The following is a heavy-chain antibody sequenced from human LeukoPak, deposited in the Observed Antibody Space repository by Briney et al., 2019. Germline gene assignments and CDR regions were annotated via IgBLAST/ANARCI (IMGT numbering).Heavy chain of an antibody. CDR1: GYTFTSYG. CDR3: ARDGRTGSQEGWFDP. J-gene: IGHJ5*02. CDR2: IIPIFGTA. V-gene: IGHV1-69*13. Sequence: ASVKVSCKASGYTFTSYGISWVRQAPGQGLEWMGGIIPIFGTANYAQKFQGRVTITADESTSTAYMELSSLRSEDTAVYYCARDGRTGSQEGWFDPWGQGTLVTVSS. D-gene: IGHD1-26*01.